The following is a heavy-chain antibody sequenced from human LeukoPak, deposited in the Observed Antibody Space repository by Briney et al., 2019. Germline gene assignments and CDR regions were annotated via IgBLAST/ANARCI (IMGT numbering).Heavy chain of an antibody. V-gene: IGHV3-23*01. CDR1: GFTFSSYA. D-gene: IGHD4-17*01. CDR3: AKEDPDYGDYEGV. Sequence: PGGSLRPSCAASGFTFSSYAMSWVRQAPGKGLEWVSAISGSGGSTYYADSVKGRFTISRDNSKNTLYLQMNSLRAEDTAIFYCAKEDPDYGDYEGVWGQGTLVTVSS. J-gene: IGHJ4*02. CDR2: ISGSGGST.